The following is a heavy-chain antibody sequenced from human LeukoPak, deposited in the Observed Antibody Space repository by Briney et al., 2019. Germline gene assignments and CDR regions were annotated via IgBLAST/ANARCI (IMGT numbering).Heavy chain of an antibody. Sequence: PGGSLRLSCAASGFTFSSYAMSWVRQAPEKGLEWVSAISGSGGSTYYADSVKGRFTISRDNSKNTLYLQMNSLRAEDTAVYYCAKVGGYSYGVDYWGQGTLVTVSS. CDR2: ISGSGGST. V-gene: IGHV3-23*01. CDR1: GFTFSSYA. D-gene: IGHD5-18*01. J-gene: IGHJ4*02. CDR3: AKVGGYSYGVDY.